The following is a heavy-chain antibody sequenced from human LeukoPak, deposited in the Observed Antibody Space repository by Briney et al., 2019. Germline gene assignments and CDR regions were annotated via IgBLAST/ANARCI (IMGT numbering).Heavy chain of an antibody. CDR3: ARLRSGSQSDLLDY. J-gene: IGHJ4*02. CDR1: GFTFSSYS. CDR2: ISSSSSYI. D-gene: IGHD1-26*01. V-gene: IGHV3-21*01. Sequence: PGRSLRLSCAASGFTFSSYSMNWVRQAPGKGLEWVSSISSSSSYIYYADSVKGRFTISRDNAKNSLYLQMNSLRAEDTAVYYCARLRSGSQSDLLDYWGQGTLVTVSS.